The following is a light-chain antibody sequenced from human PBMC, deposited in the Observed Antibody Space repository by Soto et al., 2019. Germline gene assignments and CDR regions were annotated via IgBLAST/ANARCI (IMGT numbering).Light chain of an antibody. CDR2: DAS. V-gene: IGKV1-5*01. J-gene: IGKJ1*01. CDR3: QQYNSYWT. CDR1: QRISSW. Sequence: DIQINPSPSTLPASVGARVTITCRASQRISSWLAWYQQKSGKAPKLLIYDASSLESGVPSGFSGSGSGTEFTLTISSLQPDDFATYYCQQYNSYWTFGQGTKVDIK.